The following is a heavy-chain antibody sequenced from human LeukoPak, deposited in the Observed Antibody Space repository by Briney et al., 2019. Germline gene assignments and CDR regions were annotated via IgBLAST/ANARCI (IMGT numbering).Heavy chain of an antibody. CDR2: INGDGSST. V-gene: IGHV3-74*01. D-gene: IGHD2-2*01. Sequence: PGGSLRLSCAASGFTFSSYWMHWVRQAPGKGLVWVSRINGDGSSTSCADSVKGRFTISRDNAKNTLYLQMNSLRAADTAVYYCARGDIVVVPAAIATSDYYGMDVWGQGTTVTVSS. CDR3: ARGDIVVVPAAIATSDYYGMDV. J-gene: IGHJ6*02. CDR1: GFTFSSYW.